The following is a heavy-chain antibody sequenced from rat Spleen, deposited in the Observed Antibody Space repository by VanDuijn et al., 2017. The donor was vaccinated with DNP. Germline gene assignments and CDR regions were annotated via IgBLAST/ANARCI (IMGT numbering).Heavy chain of an antibody. D-gene: IGHD1-12*02. CDR3: ARDTMMVRGIGFDY. CDR2: ISYSGST. V-gene: IGHV3-1*01. CDR1: GYSITSNY. Sequence: EVQLQESGPGLVKPSQSLSLTCSVTGYSITSNYWGWIRKFPGNKMEWIGHISYSGSTSYNPSLKSRISITRDTSKNQFFLQLNSVTTEDTATYYCARDTMMVRGIGFDYWGQGTLVTVSS. J-gene: IGHJ3*01.